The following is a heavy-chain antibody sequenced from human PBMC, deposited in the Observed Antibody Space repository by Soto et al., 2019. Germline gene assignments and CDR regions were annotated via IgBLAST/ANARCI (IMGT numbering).Heavy chain of an antibody. CDR2: INHSGST. CDR1: GGSFSGYY. Sequence: QVQLQQWGAGLLKPSETLSLTCAVYGGSFSGYYWSWIRQPPGKGLEWIGEINHSGSTNYNPSLKSRVTISVDTSKNQFSLKLSSVTAADTAVYYCARAFGSYIVVVPAAIVVNWFDPWGQGTLVTVSS. J-gene: IGHJ5*02. D-gene: IGHD2-2*01. CDR3: ARAFGSYIVVVPAAIVVNWFDP. V-gene: IGHV4-34*01.